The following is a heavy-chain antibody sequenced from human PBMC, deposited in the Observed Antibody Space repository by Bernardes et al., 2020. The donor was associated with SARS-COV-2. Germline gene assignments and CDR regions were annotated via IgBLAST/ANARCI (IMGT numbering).Heavy chain of an antibody. CDR3: GGCSTSSCLYGVDV. D-gene: IGHD2-2*01. V-gene: IGHV4-31*03. J-gene: IGHJ6*02. CDR2: ISDPGST. CDR1: GGSINSGGYY. Sequence: SETLSLTCTVSGGSINSGGYYWSWIRHHPGKGLEWIAYISDPGSTYYSPSLRSRLTISVDTSKNQFSLKVKSVTAADSAVYYCGGCSTSSCLYGVDVWGQGTPVTVAS.